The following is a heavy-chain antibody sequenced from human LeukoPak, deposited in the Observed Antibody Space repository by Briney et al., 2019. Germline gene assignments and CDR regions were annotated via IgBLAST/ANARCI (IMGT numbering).Heavy chain of an antibody. D-gene: IGHD2-2*01. CDR3: ARVDSNSWFGY. Sequence: PGGSLRLSCAASGFTFSDYYMSWIRQAPGKGLEWLADISTTSHNTNNADSVKGRFTISRDNAKNSLYLQMNSLRVEDTAVYYCARVDSNSWFGYWGQGTLVTVSS. V-gene: IGHV3-11*05. J-gene: IGHJ4*02. CDR2: ISTTSHNT. CDR1: GFTFSDYY.